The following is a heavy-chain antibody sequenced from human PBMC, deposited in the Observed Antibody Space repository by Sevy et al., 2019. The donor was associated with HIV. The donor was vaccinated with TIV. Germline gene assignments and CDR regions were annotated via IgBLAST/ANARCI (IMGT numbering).Heavy chain of an antibody. Sequence: ASVKVSCKASGYTFTGYYMHWVRQAPGQGLEWMGWINPNSGGTNYAQKFQGRVTMTRDTSISTAYMELSRLRSDDTAVYYCARAYFWSGYLFYYWGQGTLVTVSS. CDR1: GYTFTGYY. V-gene: IGHV1-2*02. CDR2: INPNSGGT. J-gene: IGHJ4*02. D-gene: IGHD3-3*01. CDR3: ARAYFWSGYLFYY.